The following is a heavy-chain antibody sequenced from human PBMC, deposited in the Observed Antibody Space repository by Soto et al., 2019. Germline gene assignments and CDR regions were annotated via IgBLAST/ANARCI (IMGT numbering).Heavy chain of an antibody. D-gene: IGHD6-6*01. CDR2: ISSSSSYI. V-gene: IGHV3-21*01. Sequence: GGSLRLSCAASGFTFSSYSMNWVRQAPGKGLEWVSSISSSSSYIYYADSVKGRFTISRDNAKNSLYLQMNSLRAEDTAGYYCARDRIADRPGWFDHWGQGTLVTVSS. CDR3: ARDRIADRPGWFDH. CDR1: GFTFSSYS. J-gene: IGHJ5*02.